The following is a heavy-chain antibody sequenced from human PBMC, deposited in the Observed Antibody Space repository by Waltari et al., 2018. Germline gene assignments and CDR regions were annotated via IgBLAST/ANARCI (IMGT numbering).Heavy chain of an antibody. CDR3: AKYRLADDAFDV. CDR1: GVSISGYY. J-gene: IGHJ3*01. D-gene: IGHD3-16*02. V-gene: IGHV4-4*07. Sequence: QLQESGPGLVKPSETLSLICTVSGVSISGYYWRWIRQPAGKRLEWIGRIYTTASTNYNPSLKNRVTMSVDTSKNQFSLRLNSVTAADTAVYYCAKYRLADDAFDVWGQGTLVTVSS. CDR2: IYTTAST.